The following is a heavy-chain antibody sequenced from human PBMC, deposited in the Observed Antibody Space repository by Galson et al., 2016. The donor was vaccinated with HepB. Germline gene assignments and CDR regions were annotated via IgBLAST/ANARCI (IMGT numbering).Heavy chain of an antibody. Sequence: SVKVSCKASGYSFTSHDINWVRQPTGQGFEWMGWINPSSHNTYYAQKFQGRVSMTRDTSTGTAYLEVSSLTSEDTAVYYCARSDFGQLEARAFDVWGQGTPVTVFS. CDR1: GYSFTSHD. D-gene: IGHD6-13*01. V-gene: IGHV1-8*01. CDR2: INPSSHNT. J-gene: IGHJ3*01. CDR3: ARSDFGQLEARAFDV.